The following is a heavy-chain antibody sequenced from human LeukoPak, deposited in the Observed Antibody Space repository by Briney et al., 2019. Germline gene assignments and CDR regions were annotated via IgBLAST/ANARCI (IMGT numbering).Heavy chain of an antibody. CDR3: ASWYCGGDNCSAVGYFQH. CDR2: IYSGGNT. J-gene: IGHJ1*01. D-gene: IGHD2-21*01. CDR1: GFTVSSNY. Sequence: PGGSLRLSCAASGFTVSSNYMNWVRQAPGKGLEWVAVIYSGGNTYYADSVKGRFTISRDNSKNSLYLQMNSLRAEDTALYYCASWYCGGDNCSAVGYFQHWGQGTLVTVSS. V-gene: IGHV3-66*01.